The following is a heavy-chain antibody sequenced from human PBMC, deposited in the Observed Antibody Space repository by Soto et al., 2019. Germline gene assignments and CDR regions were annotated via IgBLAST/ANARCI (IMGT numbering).Heavy chain of an antibody. CDR1: GDSVSRKSAA. J-gene: IGHJ4*02. CDR2: TYYRSKWYN. Sequence: PSQTLSRTCAISGDSVSRKSAAWNWIRQSPSRGLEWLGRTYYRSKWYNEFAVSVKSRITVNPDTSKNQFSLQLSSVTPEDTAVYYCARTASVLDYWGQGTQVTVAS. CDR3: ARTASVLDY. V-gene: IGHV6-1*01.